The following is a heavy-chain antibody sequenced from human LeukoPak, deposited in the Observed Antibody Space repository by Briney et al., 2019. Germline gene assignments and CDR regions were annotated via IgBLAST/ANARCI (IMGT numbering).Heavy chain of an antibody. V-gene: IGHV1-8*01. Sequence: GASVKVSCKASGYTFTSYDINWMRQAPGQELEWVGWMNPNSGNTGYAQTFQGKLTMTRNTSIKTAYMELSSLRSDDTAVYYCARDLKRGYSSGRYSWGTGSSNDFWGQGTLVTVSS. J-gene: IGHJ4*02. CDR3: ARDLKRGYSSGRYSWGTGSSNDF. CDR2: MNPNSGNT. D-gene: IGHD6-19*01. CDR1: GYTFTSYD.